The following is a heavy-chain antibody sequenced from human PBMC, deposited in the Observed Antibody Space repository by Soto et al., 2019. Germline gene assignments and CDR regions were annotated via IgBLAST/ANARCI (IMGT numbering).Heavy chain of an antibody. J-gene: IGHJ5*02. V-gene: IGHV1-69*13. CDR3: ATSSSPRGDNWFDP. Sequence: SVKVSCKASGGTFSNYAISWMRQAPGQGLEWMGGIIPIFAIANYAQKLQGRVTITADASARTVYMELSSLRSEDTAVYYCATSSSPRGDNWFDPRGQGT. D-gene: IGHD6-13*01. CDR2: IIPIFAIA. CDR1: GGTFSNYA.